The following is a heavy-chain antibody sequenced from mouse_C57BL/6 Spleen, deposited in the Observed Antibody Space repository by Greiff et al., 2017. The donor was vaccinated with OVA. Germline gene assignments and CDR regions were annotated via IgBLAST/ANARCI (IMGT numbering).Heavy chain of an antibody. CDR3: ARRYYDYDGRRDYFDY. J-gene: IGHJ2*01. CDR2: IDPNSGGT. V-gene: IGHV1-72*01. Sequence: QVQLQQSGAELVKPGASVKLSCKASGYTFTSYWMHWVKQRPGRGLEWIGRIDPNSGGTKYNEKFKSKATLTVDKPSSTAYMQLSSLTSEDSAVYYCARRYYDYDGRRDYFDYWGQGTTLTVSS. CDR1: GYTFTSYW. D-gene: IGHD2-4*01.